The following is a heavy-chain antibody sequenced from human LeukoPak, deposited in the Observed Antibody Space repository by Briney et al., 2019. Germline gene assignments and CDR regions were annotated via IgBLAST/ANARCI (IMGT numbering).Heavy chain of an antibody. CDR1: GFTFDSYA. V-gene: IGHV3-30*18. J-gene: IGHJ4*02. D-gene: IGHD6-19*01. Sequence: GGSLRLSCAASGFTFDSYAMHWVRQAPGKGLEWVAVISYDGDNKDYEDSVKGRFTISRDNSKNTVHLHMNSLRTEGTAVYFCAKDRVGEGVAAIDYWGQGTLVTVSS. CDR2: ISYDGDNK. CDR3: AKDRVGEGVAAIDY.